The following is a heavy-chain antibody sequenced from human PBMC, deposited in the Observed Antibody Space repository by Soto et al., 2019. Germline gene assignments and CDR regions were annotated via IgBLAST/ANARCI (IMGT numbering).Heavy chain of an antibody. CDR2: INAGNGNT. D-gene: IGHD6-19*01. CDR3: ARVGSSGWYGDYFDY. J-gene: IGHJ4*02. Sequence: GASVKVSCKASGYTFTSYAMHWVRQAPGQRLEWVGWINAGNGNTKYSQKFQGRVTITRDTSASTAYMELSSLRSEDTAVYYCARVGSSGWYGDYFDYWGQGTLVTVSS. CDR1: GYTFTSYA. V-gene: IGHV1-3*01.